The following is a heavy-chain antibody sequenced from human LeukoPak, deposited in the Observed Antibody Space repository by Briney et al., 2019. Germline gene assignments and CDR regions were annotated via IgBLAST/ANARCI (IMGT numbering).Heavy chain of an antibody. CDR2: ISAYNGNT. D-gene: IGHD3-10*01. CDR3: ARLYYYYGSGSYENWFDP. Sequence: ASVKVSCKASGYTFTSYGVSWVRQAPGQGLEWMGWISAYNGNTNYAQKLQGRVTMTTDTSTSTAYMELRSLRSDDTAVYYCARLYYYYGSGSYENWFDPWGQGALVTVSS. CDR1: GYTFTSYG. V-gene: IGHV1-18*01. J-gene: IGHJ5*02.